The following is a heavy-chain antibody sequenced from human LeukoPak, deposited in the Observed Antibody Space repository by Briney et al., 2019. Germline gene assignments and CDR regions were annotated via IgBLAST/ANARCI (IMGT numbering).Heavy chain of an antibody. Sequence: GGSLRLSCAASGFTFSSYWMSWVRQAPGKGLEWVANIKQDGSEKYYVDSVKGRFTISRDNSKNTLYLQMNSLRAEDTAVYYCAKDREGMDVWGQGTTVTVSS. CDR2: IKQDGSEK. V-gene: IGHV3-7*01. CDR1: GFTFSSYW. CDR3: AKDREGMDV. J-gene: IGHJ6*02. D-gene: IGHD1-26*01.